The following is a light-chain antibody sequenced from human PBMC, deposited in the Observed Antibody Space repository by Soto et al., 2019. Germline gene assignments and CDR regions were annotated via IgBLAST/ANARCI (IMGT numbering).Light chain of an antibody. CDR1: SGDIGTYNL. J-gene: IGLJ1*01. V-gene: IGLV2-23*02. CDR3: CSFAGSGTGV. CDR2: EVN. Sequence: QSALTQPASVSGSPGQSIAISCTGTSGDIGTYNLVSWYQQHPGKAPTLMISEVNKRPSGVSDRFSGSKSGDTASLTISGLRTEDEADYYCCSFAGSGTGVFGTGTKLTVL.